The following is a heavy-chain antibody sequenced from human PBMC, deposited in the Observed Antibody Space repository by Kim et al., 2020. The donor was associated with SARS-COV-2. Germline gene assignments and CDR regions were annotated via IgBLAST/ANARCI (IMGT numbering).Heavy chain of an antibody. J-gene: IGHJ3*02. Sequence: NPSHKSRVNTAVDSSKNQFSLRLSSVTAVDTAVYYCARTPRGGTTVAFDIWGQGTMVTVSS. CDR3: ARTPRGGTTVAFDI. D-gene: IGHD2-15*01. V-gene: IGHV4-28*01.